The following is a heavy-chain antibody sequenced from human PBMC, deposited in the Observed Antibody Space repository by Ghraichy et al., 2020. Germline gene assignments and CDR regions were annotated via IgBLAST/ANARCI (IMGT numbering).Heavy chain of an antibody. J-gene: IGHJ6*02. V-gene: IGHV3-23*01. CDR3: AKDSLGDYFYYGMDV. D-gene: IGHD3-16*01. Sequence: GGSLRLSCAAFGFTFNNYAMSWVRQAPGKGLEWVAGISGSGGVPYYADSVKGRFTISRDNSKNTLYLQMNSLRVEATALYYCAKDSLGDYFYYGMDVWGQGTTVTVSS. CDR1: GFTFNNYA. CDR2: ISGSGGVP.